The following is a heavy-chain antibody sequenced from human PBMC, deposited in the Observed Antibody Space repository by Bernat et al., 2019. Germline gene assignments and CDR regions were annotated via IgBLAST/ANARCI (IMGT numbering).Heavy chain of an antibody. V-gene: IGHV1-18*01. CDR3: AREARLGAPRAHLGY. D-gene: IGHD1-26*01. J-gene: IGHJ4*02. CDR1: GYTFTSYG. CDR2: ISAYNGNT. Sequence: QVQLVQSGAEVKKPGASVKVSCKASGYTFTSYGISWVRQAPGQGLEWMGWISAYNGNTKYSQKFQGRVTITRDTSASTAYMELSSLRSEDTAVYYCAREARLGAPRAHLGYWGQGTLVTVSS.